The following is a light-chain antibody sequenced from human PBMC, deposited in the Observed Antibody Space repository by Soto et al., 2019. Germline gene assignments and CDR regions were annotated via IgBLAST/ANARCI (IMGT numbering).Light chain of an antibody. CDR3: SSYTSSSTYV. CDR2: DVS. V-gene: IGLV2-14*03. Sequence: QSVLTQPASVSGSPGQSITISCTGTSTDVGGYNYVSWYQQHPDKAPKLMIYDVSNRPSGVSNRFSGSKSGNTASLTISGLQAEDEADYYCSSYTSSSTYVFGTETKLTVL. J-gene: IGLJ1*01. CDR1: STDVGGYNY.